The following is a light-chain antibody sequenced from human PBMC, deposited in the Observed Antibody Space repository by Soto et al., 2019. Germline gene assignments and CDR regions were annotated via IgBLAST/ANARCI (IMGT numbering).Light chain of an antibody. CDR1: QSILFSSNNKNY. CDR2: WAS. CDR3: QQYYNVPWT. Sequence: DIVMTQSPDSLAVSLGERATINCQSSQSILFSSNNKNYLAWYQQKPGQPPKLLISWASTRESGVPDRLSGRGSGTDFTLTISSLQAEDVAVYYCQQYYNVPWTFGQGTKVEIK. J-gene: IGKJ1*01. V-gene: IGKV4-1*01.